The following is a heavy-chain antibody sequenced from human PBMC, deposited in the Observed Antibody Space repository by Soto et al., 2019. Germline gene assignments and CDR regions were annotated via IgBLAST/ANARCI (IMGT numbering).Heavy chain of an antibody. J-gene: IGHJ6*02. D-gene: IGHD2-15*01. CDR2: ISSSNRTI. Sequence: EVQLVESGGGLKQPGGSLRLSCAASGFTFRSYSMNWVRQAPGKGLEWVSYISSSNRTINYADSVKGRFIISRDNAKNALYRQMHSLRDEDTAVYYCAREGWPLLQTGMDVWGQGTTVTVSS. CDR1: GFTFRSYS. V-gene: IGHV3-48*02. CDR3: AREGWPLLQTGMDV.